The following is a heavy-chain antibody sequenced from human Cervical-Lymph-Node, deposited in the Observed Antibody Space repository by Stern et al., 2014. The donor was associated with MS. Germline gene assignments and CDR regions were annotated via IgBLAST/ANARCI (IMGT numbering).Heavy chain of an antibody. CDR2: IFTSGST. V-gene: IGHV4-4*07. J-gene: IGHJ2*01. CDR1: NASTSVYF. D-gene: IGHD3-22*01. Sequence: QLQLQESGPGLVEPSETLSLTCTVSNASTSVYFWSWIRQPAGGGLEWIGRIFTSGSTNYNPSLSSRVTMSTDTSQNQVSLRLRSVPAADTAMYYCATSSDASGWRYFDLWGRGALVTVSS. CDR3: ATSSDASGWRYFDL.